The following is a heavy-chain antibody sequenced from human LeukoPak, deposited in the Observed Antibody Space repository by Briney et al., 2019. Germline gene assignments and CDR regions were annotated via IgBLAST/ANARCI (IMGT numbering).Heavy chain of an antibody. J-gene: IGHJ4*02. V-gene: IGHV3-15*07. CDR1: GFTFSSAC. Sequence: GGSLRLSCAASGFTFSSACLSWVRQAPGKGLEWVGRIRTKSDGETVDYAAPVKGRFTISRDDSKNTLFLQMNSLKTEDTAVYYCATPALGRRLYYYDYWGQGTLVTV. CDR2: IRTKSDGETV. D-gene: IGHD3-16*01. CDR3: ATPALGRRLYYYDY.